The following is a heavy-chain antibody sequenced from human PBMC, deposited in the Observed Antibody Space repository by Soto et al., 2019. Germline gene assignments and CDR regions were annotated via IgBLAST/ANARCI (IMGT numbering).Heavy chain of an antibody. CDR1: GFTFSDYY. CDR2: ISSSGSTI. Sequence: GESLKISCAASGFTFSDYYMSWIRQAPGKGLEWVSYISSSGSTIYYADSVKGRFTISRDNAKNSLYLQMNSLRAEDTAVYYCARDRGDSSSWFEYFQHWGQGTLVTVSS. D-gene: IGHD6-13*01. V-gene: IGHV3-11*01. J-gene: IGHJ1*01. CDR3: ARDRGDSSSWFEYFQH.